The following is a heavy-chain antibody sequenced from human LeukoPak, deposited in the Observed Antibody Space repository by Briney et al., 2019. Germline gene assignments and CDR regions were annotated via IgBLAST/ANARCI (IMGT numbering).Heavy chain of an antibody. CDR3: ARDSSRGDLDF. CDR1: DFIFSHSW. V-gene: IGHV3-7*01. CDR2: INQDGSKT. Sequence: PGGSLRLSCEPSDFIFSHSWTSWVRQAPGEGLEWVANINQDGSKTYYVDSVKGRFTVSRDNARKSLFMQMNSLRAEDTAVYFCARDSSRGDLDFWGQGTLVTVSS. D-gene: IGHD4-17*01. J-gene: IGHJ4*02.